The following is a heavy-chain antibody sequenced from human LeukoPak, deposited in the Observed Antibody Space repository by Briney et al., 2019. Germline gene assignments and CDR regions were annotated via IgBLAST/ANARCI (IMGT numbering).Heavy chain of an antibody. CDR1: GFTFSTYA. J-gene: IGHJ4*02. D-gene: IGHD1-26*01. Sequence: PGGSLRLSCAASGFTFSTYAMSWVRQGPGTGLEGVSAISGSGGSTYYADSVKGRFTISRDNSKSTLYLQMNSLRAEDTAVYYCARKLGVGGTSFFDYWGQGTLVTVSS. CDR3: ARKLGVGGTSFFDY. V-gene: IGHV3-23*01. CDR2: ISGSGGST.